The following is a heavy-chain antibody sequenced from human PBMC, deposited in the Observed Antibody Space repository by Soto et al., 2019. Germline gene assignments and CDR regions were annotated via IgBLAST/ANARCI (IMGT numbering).Heavy chain of an antibody. Sequence: QAGGSLRLSCAASGFTFSSYAMNWVRQAPGKGPEWVSHISVTGGTYYADSVKGRFTISRDNSKNTLFLQMNSLRAKDTAVYYCAKSLDTATSLDYWGQGTPVTVSS. J-gene: IGHJ4*02. V-gene: IGHV3-23*01. CDR3: AKSLDTATSLDY. CDR2: ISVTGGT. CDR1: GFTFSSYA.